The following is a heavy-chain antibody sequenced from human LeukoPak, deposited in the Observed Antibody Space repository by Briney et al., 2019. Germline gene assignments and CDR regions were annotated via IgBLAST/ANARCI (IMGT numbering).Heavy chain of an antibody. CDR3: ARPLIAAAGLPDKYYYYYYGMDV. CDR2: IYPGDSDT. Sequence: GESLKISCKGSGYSFTSYWIGWVRQMSGKGLEWMGIIYPGDSDTRYSPSFQGQVTISADKSISTAYLQWSSLKALDTAMYYCARPLIAAAGLPDKYYYYYYGMDVWGQGTTVTVSS. D-gene: IGHD6-13*01. V-gene: IGHV5-51*01. CDR1: GYSFTSYW. J-gene: IGHJ6*02.